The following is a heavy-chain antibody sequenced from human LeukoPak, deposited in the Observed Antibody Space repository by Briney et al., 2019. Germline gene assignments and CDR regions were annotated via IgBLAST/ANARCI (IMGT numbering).Heavy chain of an antibody. J-gene: IGHJ4*02. Sequence: GGSLRLSCAASEFTFSSYAMSWVRQAPGKGLEWVSAISVSGGSTYYADCVKSGFTISRNNSKNTLYQQMKSLRAEDTAVYYCAKDPTFMALLDYWGQGTLVTVSS. CDR3: AKDPTFMALLDY. D-gene: IGHD3-10*01. V-gene: IGHV3-23*01. CDR1: EFTFSSYA. CDR2: ISVSGGST.